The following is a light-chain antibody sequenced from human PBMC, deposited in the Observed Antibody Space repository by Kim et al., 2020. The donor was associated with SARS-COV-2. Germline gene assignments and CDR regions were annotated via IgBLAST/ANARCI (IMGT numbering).Light chain of an antibody. CDR3: QVWDSSSDHVV. Sequence: APGKQARITCGGNNIGSKSVHWYQQKPGQAPVLVIYYDSDRPSGIPERFSGSNSGNTATLTISRVEAGDEADYYCQVWDSSSDHVVFGGGTKLTVL. J-gene: IGLJ2*01. CDR1: NIGSKS. V-gene: IGLV3-21*04. CDR2: YDS.